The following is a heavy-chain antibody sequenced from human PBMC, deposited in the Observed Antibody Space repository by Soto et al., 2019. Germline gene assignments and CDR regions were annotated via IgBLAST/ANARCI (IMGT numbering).Heavy chain of an antibody. V-gene: IGHV1-2*02. CDR1: GYTFTGYY. CDR2: IDPNSGGT. J-gene: IGHJ6*02. D-gene: IGHD3-10*01. Sequence: QVQLVQSGAEVKKPGASVKVSCKASGYTFTGYYMHWVRQAPGQGLEWMGWIDPNSGGTNYAQKFQGRVTMTRDTSISTAYMELSRLRSDDTAVYYCARGSLPAGSYPTEYYYGMDVWGQGTTVTVSS. CDR3: ARGSLPAGSYPTEYYYGMDV.